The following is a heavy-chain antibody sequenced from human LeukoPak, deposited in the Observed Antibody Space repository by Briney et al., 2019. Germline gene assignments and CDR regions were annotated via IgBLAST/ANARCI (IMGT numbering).Heavy chain of an antibody. V-gene: IGHV3-74*01. CDR2: INNDGSSA. Sequence: GGSLRLSCAASGFTFSSYSMNWVRQAPGKGLVWVSRINNDGSSASYVDSVKGRFTISRDNAKNTLFLQMNSLRAEDTAVYYCARRGTGHGMDVWGQGTTVIVSS. J-gene: IGHJ6*02. D-gene: IGHD1-1*01. CDR3: ARRGTGHGMDV. CDR1: GFTFSSYS.